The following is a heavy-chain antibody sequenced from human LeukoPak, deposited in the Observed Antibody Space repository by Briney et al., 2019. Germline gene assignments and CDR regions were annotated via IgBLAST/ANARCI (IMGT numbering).Heavy chain of an antibody. CDR2: INHSGST. J-gene: IGHJ4*02. CDR3: AREGTTVTHFDY. V-gene: IGHV4-34*01. CDR1: GGSFSGYY. Sequence: SETLSLTCAVYGGSFSGYYWSWIRQPPGKGLEWIGEINHSGSTNYNPSLKSRVTISIDTSKNQFSLKLTSVTAADTAVYYCAREGTTVTHFDYWGQGTLVTVSS. D-gene: IGHD4-11*01.